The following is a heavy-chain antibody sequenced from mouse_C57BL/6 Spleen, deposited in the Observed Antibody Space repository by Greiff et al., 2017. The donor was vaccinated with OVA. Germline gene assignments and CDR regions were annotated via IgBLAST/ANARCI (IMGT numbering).Heavy chain of an antibody. D-gene: IGHD1-1*01. CDR1: GYAFSSSW. J-gene: IGHJ4*01. CDR3: ARGGSSYGAMDY. V-gene: IGHV1-82*01. Sequence: VHLVESGPELVKPGASVKISCKASGYAFSSSWMNWVKQRPGKGLEWIGRIYPGDGDTNYNGKFKGKATLTADKSSSTAYMQLSSLTSEDSAVYFCARGGSSYGAMDYWGQGTSVTVSS. CDR2: IYPGDGDT.